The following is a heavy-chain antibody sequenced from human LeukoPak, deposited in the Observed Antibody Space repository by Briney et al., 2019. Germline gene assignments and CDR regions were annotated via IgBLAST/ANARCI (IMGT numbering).Heavy chain of an antibody. CDR3: ARGGSYSMAIDY. CDR1: GGTFRNYA. Sequence: GASVKVSCKASGGTFRNYASSWVRQAPGHGLEWMGGITPFLGTPNYAQKFQGRVTIAADESTTTVSMELSSLRSEDTAFYYCARGGSYSMAIDYWGQGTLVTVSS. J-gene: IGHJ4*02. D-gene: IGHD1-26*01. CDR2: ITPFLGTP. V-gene: IGHV1-69*13.